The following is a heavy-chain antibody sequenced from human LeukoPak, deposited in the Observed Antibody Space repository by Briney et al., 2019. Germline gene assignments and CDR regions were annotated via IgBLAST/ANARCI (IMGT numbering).Heavy chain of an antibody. CDR1: GFTVSSNY. CDR2: IYSGGST. CDR3: AKDINPKYSNAFDY. D-gene: IGHD4-11*01. J-gene: IGHJ4*02. Sequence: GGSLRLSCAASGFTVSSNYMSWVRQAPGKGLEWVSVIYSGGSTYYADSVKGRFTISRDNSKNTLYLQMNSLGAEDTAVYYCAKDINPKYSNAFDYWGQGTLVTVSS. V-gene: IGHV3-53*01.